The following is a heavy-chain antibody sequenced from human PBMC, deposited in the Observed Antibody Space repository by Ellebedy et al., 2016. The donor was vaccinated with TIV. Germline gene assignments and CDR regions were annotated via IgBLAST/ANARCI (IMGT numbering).Heavy chain of an antibody. J-gene: IGHJ4*02. CDR1: GFTVSSNY. V-gene: IGHV3-66*01. D-gene: IGHD3-9*01. CDR3: ARGANDWYGIDY. Sequence: GGSLRLSCAASGFTVSSNYMSWVRQAPGKGLEWVSVISSGGTTYYADSVKGRFTISRDNAQNTLYLQMNSLRAEDTGLYYCARGANDWYGIDYWGLGTLVTVSS. CDR2: ISSGGTT.